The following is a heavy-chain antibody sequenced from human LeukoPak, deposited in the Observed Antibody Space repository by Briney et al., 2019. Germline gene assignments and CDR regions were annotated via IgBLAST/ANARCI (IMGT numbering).Heavy chain of an antibody. CDR1: GFTFSSYA. Sequence: GGSLRLSCAASGFTFSSYAMSWVRQAPGKGLEWVSAISGSGGSTYYADSVKGRSTIFRDNAKNTLYLQMNSLRAEGTAVYYCVRDLGGRSGHWGQGTLVTVSS. CDR2: ISGSGGST. D-gene: IGHD1-26*01. J-gene: IGHJ4*02. V-gene: IGHV3-23*01. CDR3: VRDLGGRSGH.